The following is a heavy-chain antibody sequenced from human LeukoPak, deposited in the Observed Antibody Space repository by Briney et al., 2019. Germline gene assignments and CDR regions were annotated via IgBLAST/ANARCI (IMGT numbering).Heavy chain of an antibody. J-gene: IGHJ4*02. CDR1: GYSFTSYW. CDR3: ARRQVVGSGYDWAFDY. D-gene: IGHD5-12*01. Sequence: GESLKISCKGSGYSFTSYWIGWVRQMPGKGLEWMGIIYPGDSDTRYSPSFQGQVTISADKSISTAYLQWSSLKASDTAMYYCARRQVVGSGYDWAFDYWGQGPLVPVSS. CDR2: IYPGDSDT. V-gene: IGHV5-51*01.